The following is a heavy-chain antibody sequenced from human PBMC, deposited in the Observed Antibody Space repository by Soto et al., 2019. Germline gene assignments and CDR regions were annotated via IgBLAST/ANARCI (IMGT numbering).Heavy chain of an antibody. CDR2: IRVGGGDT. D-gene: IGHD6-19*01. CDR3: SRLSVGTVLSSGWWNWFDA. V-gene: IGHV3-23*01. Sequence: EVRLLDSGGGLAQPGGSLRLSCAASGFTFSSSAMNWVRQAPGKGLEWVSSIRVGGGDTFYADSVRGRFTVSRDISRNTLYLQMTSLGAEDTAIYYCSRLSVGTVLSSGWWNWFDAWGQGTLVTVSS. CDR1: GFTFSSSA. J-gene: IGHJ5*02.